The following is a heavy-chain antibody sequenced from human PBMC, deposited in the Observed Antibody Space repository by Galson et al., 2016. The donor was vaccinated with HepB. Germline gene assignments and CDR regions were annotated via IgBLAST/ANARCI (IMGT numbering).Heavy chain of an antibody. CDR3: TTDRPVTEHFGSNV. V-gene: IGHV4-31*03. J-gene: IGHJ6*02. D-gene: IGHD1-14*01. CDR2: IYYLGST. CDR1: GASINSDGYY. Sequence: TLSLTCTVSGASINSDGYYWTWIRQRPGKGLEWIGYIYYLGSTYYNPSLTGRVSISADMSGNQFSLRLTSVTAADTAVYYCTTDRPVTEHFGSNVWGPGTTVIVSS.